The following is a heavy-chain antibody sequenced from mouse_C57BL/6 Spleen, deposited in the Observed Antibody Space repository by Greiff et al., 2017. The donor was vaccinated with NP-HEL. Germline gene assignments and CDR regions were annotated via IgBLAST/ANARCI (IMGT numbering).Heavy chain of an antibody. Sequence: VQLQQSGPELVKPGASVKISCKASGYAFSSSWMNWVKQRPGKGLEWIGRIYPGDGDTNYNGKFKGKATLTADKSSSTAYMQLSSLTSEDSAVYFCASEDDYRYFDVWGTGTTVTVSS. J-gene: IGHJ1*03. V-gene: IGHV1-82*01. CDR1: GYAFSSSW. CDR2: IYPGDGDT. D-gene: IGHD2-3*01. CDR3: ASEDDYRYFDV.